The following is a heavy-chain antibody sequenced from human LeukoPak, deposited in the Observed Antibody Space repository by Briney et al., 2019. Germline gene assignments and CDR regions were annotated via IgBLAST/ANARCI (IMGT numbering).Heavy chain of an antibody. CDR3: AGGPYYYDSSGYPTPRLDY. D-gene: IGHD3-22*01. Sequence: SETLSLTCTVSGGSISSYYWSWIRQPPGKGLEWIGYIYYSGSTNCNPSLKSRVTISVDTSKNQFSLKLSSVTAADTAVYYCAGGPYYYDSSGYPTPRLDYWGQGTLVTVSS. J-gene: IGHJ4*02. V-gene: IGHV4-59*01. CDR1: GGSISSYY. CDR2: IYYSGST.